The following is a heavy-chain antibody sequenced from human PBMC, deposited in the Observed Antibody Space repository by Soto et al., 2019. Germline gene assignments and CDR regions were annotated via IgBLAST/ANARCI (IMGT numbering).Heavy chain of an antibody. CDR1: GGSFSGYY. Sequence: SETLSLTCAVYGGSFSGYYWSWIRQPPGKGLEWIGEINHSGSTNYNPSLKSRVTISVDTSKNQFSLKLSSVTAADTAVYYCARTNYYGSGSYYNPAKGMDVCGQGTTVTVYS. D-gene: IGHD3-10*01. V-gene: IGHV4-34*01. CDR3: ARTNYYGSGSYYNPAKGMDV. CDR2: INHSGST. J-gene: IGHJ6*02.